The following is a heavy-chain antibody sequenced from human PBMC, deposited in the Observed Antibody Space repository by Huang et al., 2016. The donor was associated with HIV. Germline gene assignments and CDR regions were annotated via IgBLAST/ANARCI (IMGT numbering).Heavy chain of an antibody. Sequence: EVQLVESGGGLVKPGGFLRLSCAASGIAFSNAWMSWVRQAPGKGLEWLGRIKSKTHGGTVDYAAPVKGRFTISRDDSKSTLYLQMNSLKTDDTAVYFCTTPVVVWGQGTMVTVSS. V-gene: IGHV3-15*01. J-gene: IGHJ3*01. CDR3: TTPVVV. CDR2: IKSKTHGGTV. CDR1: GIAFSNAW.